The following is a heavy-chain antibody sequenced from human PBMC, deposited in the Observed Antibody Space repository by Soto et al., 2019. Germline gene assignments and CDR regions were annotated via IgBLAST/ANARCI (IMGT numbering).Heavy chain of an antibody. D-gene: IGHD3-10*01. CDR2: IYYSGGT. V-gene: IGHV4-59*01. CDR1: GGSMSSYY. J-gene: IGHJ6*02. Sequence: PSETLSLTCTVSGGSMSSYYWSWIRQPPGKGLEWIGYIYYSGGTNYNPSLKSRVTMSVDTPKNQFSLKLSSVTAADTAVYYCARRGYGTGFPYYYGMDVWGQGTTVTVS. CDR3: ARRGYGTGFPYYYGMDV.